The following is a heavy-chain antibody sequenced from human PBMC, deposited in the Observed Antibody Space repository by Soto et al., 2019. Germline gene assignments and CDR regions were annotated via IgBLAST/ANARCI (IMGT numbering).Heavy chain of an antibody. CDR1: GFTFSSYA. CDR3: ARDRGRLDIDYSSGWYSPIYYYYGMDV. CDR2: ISYDGSNK. V-gene: IGHV3-30-3*01. J-gene: IGHJ6*02. D-gene: IGHD6-19*01. Sequence: GGSLRLSCAASGFTFSSYAMHWVRQAPGKGLEWVAVISYDGSNKYYADSVKGRFTISRDNSKNTLYLQMNSLRAEDTAVYYCARDRGRLDIDYSSGWYSPIYYYYGMDVWGQGTTVTVSS.